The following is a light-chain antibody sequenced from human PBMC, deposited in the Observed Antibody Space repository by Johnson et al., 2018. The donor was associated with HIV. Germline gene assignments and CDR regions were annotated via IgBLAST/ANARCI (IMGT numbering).Light chain of an antibody. J-gene: IGLJ1*01. CDR2: DND. Sequence: QSVLTQPPSVSAAPGQKVTISCSGSSSNIGNNYVSWYQQLPGTAPKLLIYDNDKRPSGIPDRFSASKSDTSATLGITGLQTGDEANYYCETWDSSLSGYYVFGTGTKLTVL. CDR1: SSNIGNNY. V-gene: IGLV1-51*01. CDR3: ETWDSSLSGYYV.